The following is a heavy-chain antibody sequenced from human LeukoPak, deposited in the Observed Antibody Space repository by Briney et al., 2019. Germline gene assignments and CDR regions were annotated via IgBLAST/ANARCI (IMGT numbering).Heavy chain of an antibody. Sequence: SETLSLTCTVSAGSISSYYCSWIRQPPGKGREWIGYIYYSGSTNYNPSLKSRVTISVDTSKNQFSLKLSSVTAADTAVYYCATHSSSWYYYYYYMDVWGKGATVTVSS. CDR1: AGSISSYY. J-gene: IGHJ6*03. CDR2: IYYSGST. D-gene: IGHD6-13*01. CDR3: ATHSSSWYYYYYYMDV. V-gene: IGHV4-59*01.